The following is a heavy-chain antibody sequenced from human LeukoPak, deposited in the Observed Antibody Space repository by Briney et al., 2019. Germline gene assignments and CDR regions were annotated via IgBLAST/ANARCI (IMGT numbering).Heavy chain of an antibody. CDR1: GFTFSSYA. Sequence: PGGSLRLSCAASGFTFSSYAMSWVRQAPGKGLEWVSAISGSGGSTYYADSVKGRFTISRDNSKNTLYLQMNSLRSDDTAVYYCARVGGSPYYYYGMDVWGQGTTVTVSS. CDR2: ISGSGGST. CDR3: ARVGGSPYYYYGMDV. J-gene: IGHJ6*02. V-gene: IGHV3-23*01. D-gene: IGHD6-13*01.